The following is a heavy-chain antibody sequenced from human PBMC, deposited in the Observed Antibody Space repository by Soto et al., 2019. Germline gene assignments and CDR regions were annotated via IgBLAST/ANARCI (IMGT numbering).Heavy chain of an antibody. Sequence: EVQLMESGGGLVQPGESLRLSCVVSGFTFSSYDMNWVRQAPGKGLEWVSYISGGSSRIFYADSVKGRFTISRDNAKNSLYLQMNSLRDEDTGVYYCARVIYGGWSTIKDYYYYAMDVWGQGTTVTVSS. V-gene: IGHV3-48*02. CDR3: ARVIYGGWSTIKDYYYYAMDV. D-gene: IGHD5-12*01. J-gene: IGHJ6*02. CDR1: GFTFSSYD. CDR2: ISGGSSRI.